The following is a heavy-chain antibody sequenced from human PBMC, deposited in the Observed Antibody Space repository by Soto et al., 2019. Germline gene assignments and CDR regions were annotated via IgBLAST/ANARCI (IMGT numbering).Heavy chain of an antibody. CDR3: ASGTEEDAFDI. CDR2: IYYRGST. Sequence: SETLSLTCTVSGGSISSNFYYWGWIRQPPGKGLQWIGNIYYRGSTNYNPSLKSPVTISVDTSKNQFSLKLSSVTAADTAVYYCASGTEEDAFDIWGQGTMVTVSS. V-gene: IGHV4-39*01. J-gene: IGHJ3*02. CDR1: GGSISSNFYY.